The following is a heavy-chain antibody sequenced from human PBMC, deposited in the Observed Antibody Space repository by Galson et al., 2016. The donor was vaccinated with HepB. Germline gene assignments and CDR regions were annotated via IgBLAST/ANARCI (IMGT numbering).Heavy chain of an antibody. CDR1: GFSFSNAW. D-gene: IGHD6-6*01. J-gene: IGHJ4*02. V-gene: IGHV3-15*01. CDR2: IRSRTDGGTT. Sequence: SLRLSCAASGFSFSNAWMSWVRQAPGKGLEWVGRIRSRTDGGTTDYAAPLKGRFTISRDDSKNTLYLHMNSLKTEDTAVYYCATQAALDYWGQGTLVTVSS. CDR3: ATQAALDY.